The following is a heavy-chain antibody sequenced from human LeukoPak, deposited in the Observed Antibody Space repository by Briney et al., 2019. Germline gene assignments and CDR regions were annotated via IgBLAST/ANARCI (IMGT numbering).Heavy chain of an antibody. J-gene: IGHJ5*02. CDR2: ISAYNGNT. Sequence: GASMKVSCKASGYTFTSYGNSWVRQAPGQGLEWRGWISAYNGNTNYAQKLQGRVTMTTDTSTSTAYMELRSLRSDDTAVYYCARWDYGETSVVDPWGQGTLVTVSS. D-gene: IGHD4-17*01. V-gene: IGHV1-18*01. CDR1: GYTFTSYG. CDR3: ARWDYGETSVVDP.